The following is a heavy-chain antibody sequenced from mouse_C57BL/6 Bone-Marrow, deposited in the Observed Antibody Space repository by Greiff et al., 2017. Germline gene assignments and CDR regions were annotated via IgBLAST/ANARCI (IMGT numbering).Heavy chain of an antibody. CDR2: INPYNGGT. D-gene: IGHD2-4*01. CDR3: VYDYDVSWFAY. Sequence: DVQLQESGPVLVKPGASVKMSCKASGYTFTDSYMNWVKQSHGPSLEWIGVINPYNGGTSYNQKFKGKATLTVDKSSSTAYLELNSLTSEDSAVYYCVYDYDVSWFAYWGQGTLVTVSA. V-gene: IGHV1-19*01. J-gene: IGHJ3*01. CDR1: GYTFTDSY.